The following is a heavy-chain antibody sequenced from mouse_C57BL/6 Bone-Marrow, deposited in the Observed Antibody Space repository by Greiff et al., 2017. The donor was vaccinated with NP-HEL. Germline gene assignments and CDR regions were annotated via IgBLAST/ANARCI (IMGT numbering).Heavy chain of an antibody. CDR2: ISNGGGST. V-gene: IGHV5-12*01. J-gene: IGHJ3*01. D-gene: IGHD2-1*01. CDR3: ARHGGNRAWFAY. Sequence: EVQGVESGGGLVQPGGSLKLSCAASGFTFSDYYMYWVRQTPEKRLEWVAYISNGGGSTYYPDTVKGRFTISRDNAKNTLYLQMSRLKSEDTAMYYCARHGGNRAWFAYWGQGTLVTVSA. CDR1: GFTFSDYY.